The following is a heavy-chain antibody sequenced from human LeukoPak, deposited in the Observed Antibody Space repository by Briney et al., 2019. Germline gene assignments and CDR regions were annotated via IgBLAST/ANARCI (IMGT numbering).Heavy chain of an antibody. CDR3: AREINSIYDY. CDR2: ISTYNGNA. D-gene: IGHD5/OR15-5a*01. Sequence: ASVKVSCKASGYSFSSYGISWVRQAPGQGLEWMGWISTYNGNANYAQKLQGRVTMTTDTSTSTAYMELRSLRSDDTSVYYCAREINSIYDYWGQGPWSPSPQ. J-gene: IGHJ4*02. CDR1: GYSFSSYG. V-gene: IGHV1-18*01.